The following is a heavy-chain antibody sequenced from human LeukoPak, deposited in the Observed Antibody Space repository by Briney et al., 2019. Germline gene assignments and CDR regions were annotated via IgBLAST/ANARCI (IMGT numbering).Heavy chain of an antibody. Sequence: PGGSLRLSCAASGFTFSSYWMHWVRQAPGKGLVWVSRINSDGSTTSDADSVKGRFTISRDNAKNTLYLQMNSLRAEDTAVYYCTRGYSGSYRIDYWGQGTLVTVSS. D-gene: IGHD1-26*01. V-gene: IGHV3-74*01. J-gene: IGHJ4*02. CDR2: INSDGSTT. CDR1: GFTFSSYW. CDR3: TRGYSGSYRIDY.